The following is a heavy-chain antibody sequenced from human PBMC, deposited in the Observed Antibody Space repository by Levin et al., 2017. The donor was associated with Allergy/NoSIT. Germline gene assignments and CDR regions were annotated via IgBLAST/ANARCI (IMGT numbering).Heavy chain of an antibody. CDR1: GITFRNAW. CDR3: TTYSSSWYYFDY. D-gene: IGHD6-13*01. V-gene: IGHV3-15*01. CDR2: IKSKTDGGTV. Sequence: LSLPCVASGITFRNAWLSWSRQAPGKGLEWVGRIKSKTDGGTVEYAAPVKGRFTISRDDSKNTLYLQMNSLQTEDTAVYFCTTYSSSWYYFDYWGQGTLVTVSS. J-gene: IGHJ4*02.